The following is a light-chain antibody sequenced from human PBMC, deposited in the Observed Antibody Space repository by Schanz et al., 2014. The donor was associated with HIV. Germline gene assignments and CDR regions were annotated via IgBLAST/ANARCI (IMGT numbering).Light chain of an antibody. CDR3: QSYDSSLSGWV. CDR2: NTN. CDR1: TSSIKTNT. J-gene: IGLJ3*02. Sequence: QSVLTQPPSASGTPGQRVTISCSGSTSSIKTNTVTWFQQLPGTAPKLLIYNTNVRPSGVPDRFSGSKSGNTASLTVSGLQAEDEADYYCQSYDSSLSGWVFGGGTKVTVL. V-gene: IGLV1-44*01.